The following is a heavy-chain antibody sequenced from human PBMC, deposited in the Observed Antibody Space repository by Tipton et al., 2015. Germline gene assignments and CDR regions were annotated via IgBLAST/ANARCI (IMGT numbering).Heavy chain of an antibody. V-gene: IGHV4-34*01. CDR2: INHGGSA. D-gene: IGHD3-3*01. CDR1: GGSFSGFS. J-gene: IGHJ4*02. CDR3: ARLVEWFKGGGSFDY. Sequence: TLSLTCAVYGGSFSGFSWIWIRQPPGKGLEWIGEINHGGSANYNPSLKSRVTISLDTSKNQFSLKLTSVTAADTAVYYCARLVEWFKGGGSFDYWGQGTLVTVSS.